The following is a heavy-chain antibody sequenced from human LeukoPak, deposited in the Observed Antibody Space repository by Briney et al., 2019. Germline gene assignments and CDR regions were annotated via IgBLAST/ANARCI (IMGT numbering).Heavy chain of an antibody. Sequence: SETLSLTCTVSGGSISSSSYYWGWIRQPPGKGLEWIGSIYYSGSTYYNPSLKSRVTISVDTSKNQFSLKLSSVTAADTAVYYCAIPDPEGLDAFDIWGQGTMVTVSS. D-gene: IGHD3-3*01. J-gene: IGHJ3*02. CDR1: GGSISSSSYY. CDR3: AIPDPEGLDAFDI. V-gene: IGHV4-39*07. CDR2: IYYSGST.